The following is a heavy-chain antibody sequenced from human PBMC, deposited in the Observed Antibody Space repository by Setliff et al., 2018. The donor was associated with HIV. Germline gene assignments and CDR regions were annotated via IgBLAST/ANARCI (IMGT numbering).Heavy chain of an antibody. CDR3: ARHRFLGSATYYFDY. Sequence: SETLSLTCAVSGYSSRSGYYWGWIRQSPGKGLEWIGTMFRTGTSYYNPSLTSRVTISQDTSKNQFSLELSSVTAADTAVYYCARHRFLGSATYYFDYWGQGTLVTVSS. D-gene: IGHD3-3*01. CDR2: MFRTGTS. V-gene: IGHV4-38-2*01. CDR1: GYSSRSGYY. J-gene: IGHJ4*02.